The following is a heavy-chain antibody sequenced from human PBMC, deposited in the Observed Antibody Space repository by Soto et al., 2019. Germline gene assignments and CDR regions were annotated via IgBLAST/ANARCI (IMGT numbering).Heavy chain of an antibody. CDR1: GYTFTSYD. CDR2: MNPNSGNT. V-gene: IGHV1-8*01. Sequence: QVQLVQSGAEVKKPGASVKVSCKASGYTFTSYDINWVRQATGQGLEWMGWMNPNSGNTVYAQKFQGRVTMTRKTXXXXXXXXXXXXXXXXXXXXXXXXXXVTKCFQHWGQGTLVTVSS. CDR3: XXXXVTKCFQH. J-gene: IGHJ1*01. D-gene: IGHD4-17*01.